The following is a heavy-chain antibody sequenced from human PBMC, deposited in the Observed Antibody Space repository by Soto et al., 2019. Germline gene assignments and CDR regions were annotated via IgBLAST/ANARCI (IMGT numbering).Heavy chain of an antibody. CDR2: IRSKANSYAT. CDR3: TCEGITIFGVVIRRCFY. D-gene: IGHD3-3*01. J-gene: IGHJ4*02. CDR1: GFTFSGSA. Sequence: GGSLRLSCAASGFTFSGSAMHWVRQASGKGLEWVGRIRSKANSYATAYAAKVKGRFTMSRDDSKNPAYLQMNSLKTEDTAVYYCTCEGITIFGVVIRRCFYWGQGTLVTVS. V-gene: IGHV3-73*01.